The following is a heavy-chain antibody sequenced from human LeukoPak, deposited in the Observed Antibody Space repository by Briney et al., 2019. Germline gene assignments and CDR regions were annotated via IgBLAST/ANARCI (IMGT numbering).Heavy chain of an antibody. D-gene: IGHD2-2*03. CDR1: GGTFSNYA. CDR3: ARDGGYCSSTSCYIGKPDY. CDR2: IIPIFGTA. Sequence: SVKVSCKASGGTFSNYAISWVRQAPGQGLEWMGGIIPIFGTANYAQKFQGRVTITADESTCTAYMELSSLRSEDTAVYYCARDGGYCSSTSCYIGKPDYWGQGTLVTVSS. J-gene: IGHJ4*02. V-gene: IGHV1-69*13.